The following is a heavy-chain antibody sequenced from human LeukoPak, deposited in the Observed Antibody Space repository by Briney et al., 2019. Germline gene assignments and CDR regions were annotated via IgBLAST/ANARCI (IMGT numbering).Heavy chain of an antibody. V-gene: IGHV3-21*01. D-gene: IGHD3-10*01. J-gene: IGHJ4*02. CDR2: ISSSSSYI. CDR1: GFTFSSYS. Sequence: PGGSLRLSCAASGFTFSSYSMNWVRQAPGKGLEWVSSISSSSSYIYYADSVKGRFTISRDNAKNSLYLQMNSLRAEDTAVYYCARGFQYYYGSGSYWGQGTLSPSPQ. CDR3: ARGFQYYYGSGSY.